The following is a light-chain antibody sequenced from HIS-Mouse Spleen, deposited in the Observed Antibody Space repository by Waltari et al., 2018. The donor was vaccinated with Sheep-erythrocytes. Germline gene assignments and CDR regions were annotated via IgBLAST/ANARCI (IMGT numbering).Light chain of an antibody. CDR2: GAS. Sequence: IVITQSPATLALSPGERAPLPCRASQSVCSHLAWYQQEPGQAPRPLLYGASTRATGIPAGFSGGGSAKTFTITISSMQSEDFAVYYCQQYNSCPPPYTFGQGTKLEIK. J-gene: IGKJ2*01. V-gene: IGKV3-15*01. CDR3: QQYNSCPPPYT. CDR1: QSVCSH.